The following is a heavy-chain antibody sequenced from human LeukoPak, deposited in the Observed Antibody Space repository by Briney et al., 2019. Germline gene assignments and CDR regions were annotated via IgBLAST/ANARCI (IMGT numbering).Heavy chain of an antibody. J-gene: IGHJ4*02. Sequence: PGGTLRLSCAASGFTFSSYAMNWVRQAPGKGLEWVAVISYDGSNKYYADSVKGRFTISRDNSKNTLYLQMNSLRAEDTAVYYCAKEGRRGYSYGYQRNPAAYWGQGTLVTVSS. V-gene: IGHV3-30*18. CDR2: ISYDGSNK. CDR3: AKEGRRGYSYGYQRNPAAY. CDR1: GFTFSSYA. D-gene: IGHD5-18*01.